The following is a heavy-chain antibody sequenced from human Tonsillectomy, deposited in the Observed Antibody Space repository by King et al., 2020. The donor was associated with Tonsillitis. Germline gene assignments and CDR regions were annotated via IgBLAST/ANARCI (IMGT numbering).Heavy chain of an antibody. CDR3: AKGRSNWGGMDV. D-gene: IGHD3-10*01. Sequence: VQLGESGGGVVQPGRSLRLSCAASGFTFSSYGMHWVRQAPGKGLEWVAFISYDGSNKNYADPVKGRFTISRDISKNTLYLQMNSLRAEDMAVYYCAKGRSNWGGMDVWGQGTTVTVSS. V-gene: IGHV3-30*18. J-gene: IGHJ6*02. CDR1: GFTFSSYG. CDR2: ISYDGSNK.